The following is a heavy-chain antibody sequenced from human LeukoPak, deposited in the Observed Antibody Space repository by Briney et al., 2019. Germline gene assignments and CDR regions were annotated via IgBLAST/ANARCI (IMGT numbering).Heavy chain of an antibody. CDR3: ARGAYYYDSSGYFDY. CDR1: GGSISSYY. CDR2: IYYSGST. J-gene: IGHJ4*02. V-gene: IGHV4-59*01. D-gene: IGHD3-22*01. Sequence: SETLSLTCTVSGGSISSYYWSWIRQPPGKGLEWIGHIYYSGSTNYNPSLKSRVTISVDTSKNQFSLKLSSVTAADTAVYYCARGAYYYDSSGYFDYWGQGTLVTVSS.